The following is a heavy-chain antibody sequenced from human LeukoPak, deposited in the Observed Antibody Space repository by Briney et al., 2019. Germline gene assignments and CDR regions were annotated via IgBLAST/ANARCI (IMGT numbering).Heavy chain of an antibody. Sequence: PSETLSLTCTVSGGSISSNSYYWGWIRQPPGKGLEWIGSMYYSGSTRYNPSLKSRVTIYVDTSKNQFSLKLSSVTAADTAVYYCARAGSSWSIFDYWGQGTLVTVSS. CDR2: MYYSGST. D-gene: IGHD6-13*01. V-gene: IGHV4-39*01. CDR1: GGSISSNSYY. J-gene: IGHJ4*02. CDR3: ARAGSSWSIFDY.